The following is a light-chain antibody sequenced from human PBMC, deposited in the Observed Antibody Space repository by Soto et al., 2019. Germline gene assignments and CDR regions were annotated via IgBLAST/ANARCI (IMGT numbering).Light chain of an antibody. J-gene: IGKJ4*01. V-gene: IGKV3-20*01. CDR2: GAT. CDR3: QQYGSSPLT. CDR1: QSVSFSY. Sequence: EIVLTQSPGTLSLSPGDRATLSCRASQSVSFSYLAWYQQKAGQAPRLLIYGATSRATGIPDRFSGSEYGKDFTLTFSRMEPEDFAVYYCQQYGSSPLTCGGGTKVEIK.